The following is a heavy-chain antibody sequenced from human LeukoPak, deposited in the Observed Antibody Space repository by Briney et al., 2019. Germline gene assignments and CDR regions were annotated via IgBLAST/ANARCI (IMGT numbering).Heavy chain of an antibody. V-gene: IGHV1-2*02. Sequence: GASVKVSCKASGGTFSSYAISWVRQAPGQGLEWMGWINPNSGGTNYAQKFQGRVTMTRDTSISTAYMELSRLRSDDTAVYYCARNIWFGESSDAFISGAKGQWSPSLQ. CDR3: ARNIWFGESSDAFIS. CDR1: GGTFSSYA. CDR2: INPNSGGT. J-gene: IGHJ3*02. D-gene: IGHD3-10*01.